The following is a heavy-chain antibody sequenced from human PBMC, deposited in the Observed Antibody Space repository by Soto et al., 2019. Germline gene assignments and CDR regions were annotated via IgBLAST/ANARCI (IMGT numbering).Heavy chain of an antibody. J-gene: IGHJ5*02. D-gene: IGHD3-10*01. CDR2: IIPVTETP. Sequence: QVQLVQSGAEVKKPGSSVRVSCKVSGDTFISHAINWLRQAPGQGLEWMGVIIPVTETPNNAEKFQGRLTITADKSTTTVYMELSSLTLDDTAVYFCARGNKGPGHYGPGSQGWYGPWGQGTLVTVSS. CDR3: ARGNKGPGHYGPGSQGWYGP. CDR1: GDTFISHA. V-gene: IGHV1-69*06.